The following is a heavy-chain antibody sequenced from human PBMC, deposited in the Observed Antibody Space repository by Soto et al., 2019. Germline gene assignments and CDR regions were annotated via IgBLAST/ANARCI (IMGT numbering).Heavy chain of an antibody. CDR3: ARGRGYYGSGSYHKFNWFDP. CDR1: GGSFSGYY. D-gene: IGHD3-10*01. Sequence: PSETMSLTCAVDGGSFSGYYWGWIRQPPKKGLDWIGEINHSGSTNYNPSLKSRVTISVDTSKNQFSLKLSSVTAADTAVYYCARGRGYYGSGSYHKFNWFDPWGKGTLDTVSP. CDR2: INHSGST. J-gene: IGHJ5*02. V-gene: IGHV4-34*01.